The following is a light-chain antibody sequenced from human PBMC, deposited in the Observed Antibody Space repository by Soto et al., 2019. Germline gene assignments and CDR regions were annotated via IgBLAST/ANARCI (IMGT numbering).Light chain of an antibody. CDR2: EAS. V-gene: IGLV2-23*01. CDR3: CSYAGSSTWV. CDR1: TSDIGSYNL. J-gene: IGLJ1*01. Sequence: QSALTQPASVSGSPGQSITISCTGTTSDIGSYNLVSWYQQHPGKVPKIIIYEASKRPSGAPYRFSGSKSGNTASLTISGLQADDEAYYYCCSYAGSSTWVLGTGTKVTVL.